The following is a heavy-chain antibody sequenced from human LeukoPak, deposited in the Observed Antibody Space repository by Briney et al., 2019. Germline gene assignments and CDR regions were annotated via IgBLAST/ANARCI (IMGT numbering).Heavy chain of an antibody. CDR3: AKDGGSRIYYYYYGMDV. Sequence: GGSLRLSCAASGFTFSSYGMHRVRQAPGKGLEWVAFIRYDGSNKYYADSVKGRFTISRDNSKNTLYLQMNSLRAEDTAVYYCAKDGGSRIYYYYYGMDVWGQGTTVTVSS. V-gene: IGHV3-30*02. CDR1: GFTFSSYG. CDR2: IRYDGSNK. D-gene: IGHD2-2*01. J-gene: IGHJ6*02.